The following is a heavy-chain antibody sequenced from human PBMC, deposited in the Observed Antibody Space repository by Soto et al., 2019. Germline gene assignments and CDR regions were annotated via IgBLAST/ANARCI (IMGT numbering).Heavy chain of an antibody. CDR2: ISAYNGNT. CDR3: AREIRGVVPAANYYGMDV. J-gene: IGHJ6*02. D-gene: IGHD2-2*01. CDR1: GYTFTSYG. Sequence: QVQLVQSGAEVKKPGASVKVSCKASGYTFTSYGISWVRQAPGQGLEWMGWISAYNGNTNYAQKLQGRVTMTTDTTTSTAYMEQRSLRSDDTAVYYCAREIRGVVPAANYYGMDVWGQGTTVTVSS. V-gene: IGHV1-18*01.